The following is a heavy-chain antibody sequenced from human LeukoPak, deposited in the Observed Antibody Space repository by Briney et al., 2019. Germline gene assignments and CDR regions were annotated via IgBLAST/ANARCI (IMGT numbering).Heavy chain of an antibody. CDR2: VYSRGSI. D-gene: IGHD2-21*01. CDR1: GGSMNTISYY. Sequence: PSETLSLTCTVSGGSMNTISYYWVWIRQAPEKGLEWIGSVYSRGSIYSNPSLRSRVTISLDTSKNQFSLSLTSVTAADTAVYYCARIVFVVEGYGMDVWGQGTTVTVS. J-gene: IGHJ6*02. CDR3: ARIVFVVEGYGMDV. V-gene: IGHV4-39*01.